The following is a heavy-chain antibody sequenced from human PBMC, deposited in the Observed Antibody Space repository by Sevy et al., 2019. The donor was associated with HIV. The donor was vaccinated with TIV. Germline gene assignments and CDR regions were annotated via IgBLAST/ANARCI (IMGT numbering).Heavy chain of an antibody. J-gene: IGHJ3*02. Sequence: ASVKVSCKASGYTFTGYYMHWVRQAPGQGLEWMGWINPNSGGTNYAQKFQGRVTMTRDTSISKAYMELGRLRSDDTAVYYCAHHPGIAVAGTRSAFDIWGQGTMVTVSS. CDR1: GYTFTGYY. CDR2: INPNSGGT. V-gene: IGHV1-2*02. D-gene: IGHD6-19*01. CDR3: AHHPGIAVAGTRSAFDI.